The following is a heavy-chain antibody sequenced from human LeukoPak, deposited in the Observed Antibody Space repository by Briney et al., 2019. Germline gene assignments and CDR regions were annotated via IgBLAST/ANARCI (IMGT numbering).Heavy chain of an antibody. V-gene: IGHV3-43*01. CDR3: AKDKGIKSFVVVPAAIDY. Sequence: PGGSLRLSCAPSGFTFDDYTFHWVRQTPGRGLEWVSLISWDGTNTDYADSVKGRFTTSRDNSKNSLYLQMNSLRTEDTALYYCAKDKGIKSFVVVPAAIDYWGQGTLVTVSS. CDR1: GFTFDDYT. CDR2: ISWDGTNT. D-gene: IGHD2-2*01. J-gene: IGHJ4*02.